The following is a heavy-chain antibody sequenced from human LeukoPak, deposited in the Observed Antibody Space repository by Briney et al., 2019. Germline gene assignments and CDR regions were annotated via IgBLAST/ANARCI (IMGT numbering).Heavy chain of an antibody. Sequence: SETLSLTCGVSGPSFTSYYWSWLRQTPGKGLEWLGEVNHSGYTNMNPSLKSRVTISVDTSKNQFSLMMTSVTAADTAVYFCARMTTGHDYWGQGILVTVSS. V-gene: IGHV4-34*01. CDR3: ARMTTGHDY. CDR2: VNHSGYT. CDR1: GPSFTSYY. J-gene: IGHJ4*02. D-gene: IGHD4-17*01.